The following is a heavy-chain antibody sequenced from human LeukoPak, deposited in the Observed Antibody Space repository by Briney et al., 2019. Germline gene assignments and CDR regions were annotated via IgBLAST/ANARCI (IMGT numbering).Heavy chain of an antibody. CDR1: GGSFSGYY. CDR2: INHSGST. V-gene: IGHV4-34*01. CDR3: ARGHYYGSGSSRFNY. J-gene: IGHJ4*02. Sequence: SETLSLTCAVYGGSFSGYYWSWIRQPPGKGLEWIGEINHSGSTNYNPSLKSRVTISADTSKNQFSLKLSSVTAADTAVYYCARGHYYGSGSSRFNYWGQGTLVTVSS. D-gene: IGHD3-10*01.